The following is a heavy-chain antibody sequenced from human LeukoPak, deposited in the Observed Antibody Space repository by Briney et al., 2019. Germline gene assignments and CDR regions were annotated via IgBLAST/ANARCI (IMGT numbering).Heavy chain of an antibody. CDR2: IHYSGST. D-gene: IGHD2-21*01. CDR1: GGSISGYY. CDR3: ARQGYSTYRFDP. J-gene: IGHJ5*02. V-gene: IGHV4-59*08. Sequence: SETLSLTCTVSGGSISGYYWSWIRQPPGKGLEWIGYIHYSGSTYYNPSLKSRVTISVDLSNNQFSLKLTSVTAADTAVFYCARQGYSTYRFDPWGQGTLVTVSS.